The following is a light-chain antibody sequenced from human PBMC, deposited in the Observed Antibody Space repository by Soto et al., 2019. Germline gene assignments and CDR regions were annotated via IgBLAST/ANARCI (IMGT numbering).Light chain of an antibody. J-gene: IGLJ1*01. Sequence: QSAPTQPASVSGSLGQSITISCTGSRSDVGGYNFVSWYQQYPGKAPKLLIFDVSKRPSGVSNRFSGSQSGNTASLTISGLQVEDEDEYYCNSYTTSSTLVFGTGIKVNVL. CDR3: NSYTTSSTLV. CDR2: DVS. CDR1: RSDVGGYNF. V-gene: IGLV2-14*03.